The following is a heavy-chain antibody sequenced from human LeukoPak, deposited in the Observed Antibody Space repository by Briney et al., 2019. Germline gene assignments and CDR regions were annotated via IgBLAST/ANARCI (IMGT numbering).Heavy chain of an antibody. D-gene: IGHD1-26*01. J-gene: IGHJ4*02. CDR3: ARDALGATRLYYIDY. V-gene: IGHV1-18*01. CDR2: ISAYKENT. CDR1: GYTFTIYG. Sequence: GASVSVSSKASGYTFTIYGISWGRQAPGQGVERMGGISAYKENTNYAQKLQSRATMTTATSTSPAYMELRSLRSDDTAVYYCARDALGATRLYYIDYWGQGTLVTVSS.